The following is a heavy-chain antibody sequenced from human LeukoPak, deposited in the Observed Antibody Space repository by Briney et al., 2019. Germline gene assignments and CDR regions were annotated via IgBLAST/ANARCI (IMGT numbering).Heavy chain of an antibody. J-gene: IGHJ4*02. CDR1: GFTFDDYA. CDR3: AKDFSSGYYYFDY. Sequence: PGGSLRLSCAASGFTFDDYAMHWVRRPPGKGLEWVSGINWNSGSKHYADSVKGRFTISRDNAKNSLYLQMNSLRAEDTALYYCAKDFSSGYYYFDYWGQGTLVTVSS. CDR2: INWNSGSK. V-gene: IGHV3-9*01. D-gene: IGHD3-22*01.